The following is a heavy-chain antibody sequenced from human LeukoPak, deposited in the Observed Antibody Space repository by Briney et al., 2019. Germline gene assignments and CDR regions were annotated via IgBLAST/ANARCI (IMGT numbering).Heavy chain of an antibody. CDR3: ARDQGSGSGYYGMDV. J-gene: IGHJ6*02. D-gene: IGHD5-12*01. Sequence: GGSLRLSCAASGFTFSSYSMNWVRQAPGKGLEWVSYISSSSTVYYADSGKGRFTISRDNAKNSLYLQMNSLRAEDTALYYCARDQGSGSGYYGMDVWGQGTTVAVSS. CDR1: GFTFSSYS. CDR2: ISSSSTV. V-gene: IGHV3-48*01.